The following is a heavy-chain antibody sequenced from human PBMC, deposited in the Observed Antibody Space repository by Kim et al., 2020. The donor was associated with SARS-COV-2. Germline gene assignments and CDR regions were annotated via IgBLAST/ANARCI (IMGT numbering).Heavy chain of an antibody. CDR3: ARVCSGSSPFDS. Sequence: ASVKVSCKASGYTFTGYYMHWVRQAPGQGLEWMGWINPNSGGTNYAQKFQGRVSMTRDTSISTAYMELSSLRSDDTAVYFCARVCSGSSPFDSWGQGTLVTVSS. V-gene: IGHV1-2*02. CDR1: GYTFTGYY. D-gene: IGHD1-26*01. CDR2: INPNSGGT. J-gene: IGHJ4*02.